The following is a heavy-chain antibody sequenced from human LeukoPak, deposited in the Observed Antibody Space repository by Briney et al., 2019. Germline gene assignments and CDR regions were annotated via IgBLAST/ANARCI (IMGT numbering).Heavy chain of an antibody. Sequence: GGSLRLSCAASGFTFSDYGMHWVRQAPGKGLEWLAVVSSGGSVQFYLDSVKGRFTVSRDNSKNTLYLQMNSLRAEDTAVYYCAKEGGFGVVIIDYMDVWGKGTTVTVSS. J-gene: IGHJ6*03. V-gene: IGHV3-30*18. CDR1: GFTFSDYG. D-gene: IGHD3-3*01. CDR2: VSSGGSVQ. CDR3: AKEGGFGVVIIDYMDV.